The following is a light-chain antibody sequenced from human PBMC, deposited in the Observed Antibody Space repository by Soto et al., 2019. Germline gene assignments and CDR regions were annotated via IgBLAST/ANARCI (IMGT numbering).Light chain of an antibody. CDR1: QSVSSN. J-gene: IGKJ3*01. CDR3: QQRSGWPLT. CDR2: DAS. V-gene: IGKV3-11*01. Sequence: EIVMTQSPVTLSVSPGERATLSCRASQSVSSNLAWYQQKPGQAPRLLIYDASNRATGIPARFSGSGSGTDFTLTISSLEPEDFAVYYCQQRSGWPLTFGPRTKVDIK.